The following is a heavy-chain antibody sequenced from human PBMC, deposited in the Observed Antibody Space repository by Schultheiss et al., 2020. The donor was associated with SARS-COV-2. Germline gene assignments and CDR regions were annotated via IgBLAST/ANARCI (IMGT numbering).Heavy chain of an antibody. Sequence: GGSLRLSCAASGFTFSNAWMSWVRQAPGEGLEWVSAISGSGGSTYYADSVKGRFTISRDNSKNTLYLQMNSLRAEDTAVYYCARDQWGYNWNYVLEPHPYGMDVWGQGTTVTVSS. CDR2: ISGSGGST. V-gene: IGHV3-23*01. CDR3: ARDQWGYNWNYVLEPHPYGMDV. CDR1: GFTFSNAW. D-gene: IGHD1-7*01. J-gene: IGHJ6*02.